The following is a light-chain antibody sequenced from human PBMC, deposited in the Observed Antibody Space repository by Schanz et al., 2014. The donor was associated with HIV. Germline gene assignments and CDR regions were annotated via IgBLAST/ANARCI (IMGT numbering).Light chain of an antibody. CDR3: QQYYTYPRT. V-gene: IGKV1-17*01. J-gene: IGKJ1*01. CDR1: QDIRDD. CDR2: GAS. Sequence: DIQMTQSPSPLSASVGDRVTITCRASQDIRDDLGWYQQKPGRAPKRLIYGASSLQSGVPSRFSASGSETEFTLTISCLQSEDFATYYCQQYYTYPRTFGQGTKVEIK.